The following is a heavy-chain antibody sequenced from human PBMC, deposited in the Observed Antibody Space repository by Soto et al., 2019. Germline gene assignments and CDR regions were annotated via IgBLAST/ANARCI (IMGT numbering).Heavy chain of an antibody. CDR3: ATGRSYSGWYEEPF. CDR1: NDSIRSGTYY. CDR2: LSYLGTT. D-gene: IGHD6-19*01. Sequence: KSSETQSLTYTDSNDSIRSGTYYWAWIRQPPGRGLEWMVSLSYLGTTDYNPSLKSRVTISKDASKNQFSLKLTSVTASDTAVYYCATGRSYSGWYEEPFCGRGTLVSVS. J-gene: IGHJ2*01. V-gene: IGHV4-39*01.